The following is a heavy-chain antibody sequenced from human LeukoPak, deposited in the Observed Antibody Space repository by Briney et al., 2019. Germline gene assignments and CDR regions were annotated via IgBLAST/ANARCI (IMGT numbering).Heavy chain of an antibody. CDR2: IYYSGST. CDR3: ARGAYYYYYMDV. CDR1: GGSLSNYY. V-gene: IGHV4-59*01. J-gene: IGHJ6*03. Sequence: SETLSLTCTVSGGSLSNYYWSWIRQPPGKGLEWIGYIYYSGSTNYNPSLTSRVTISLDTSKNHFSLNLSAVTAADTAVYYCARGAYYYYYMDVWGKGTTVTVSS.